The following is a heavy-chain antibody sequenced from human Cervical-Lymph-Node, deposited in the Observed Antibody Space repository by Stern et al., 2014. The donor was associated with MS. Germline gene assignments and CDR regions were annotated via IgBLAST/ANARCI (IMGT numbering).Heavy chain of an antibody. CDR3: ARDRRYITGTTPDY. D-gene: IGHD1-7*01. V-gene: IGHV1-69*01. J-gene: IGHJ4*02. Sequence: QVQLVESGAEVKKPGSSVKVSCKASGGTFSSYAISWVRQAPGQGLEWMGGIVPIFGTATYAQKFPGRVTFTAEESTSTAYMELSSLRSEDTAVYYCARDRRYITGTTPDYWGQGTLVTVSS. CDR2: IVPIFGTA. CDR1: GGTFSSYA.